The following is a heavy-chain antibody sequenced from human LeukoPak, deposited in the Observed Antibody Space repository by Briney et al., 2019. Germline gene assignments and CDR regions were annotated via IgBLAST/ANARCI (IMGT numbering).Heavy chain of an antibody. CDR3: ATYSEAYYYYYCGMDV. D-gene: IGHD2-15*01. CDR1: GYTFTSYY. CDR2: INPSGGST. Sequence: GASVTVSCKASGYTFTSYYMHWVRQAPGQGLEWMGLINPSGGSTSYAQKFQGRVTMTRDTSTSTVYMELSSMRSEDTAVYYCATYSEAYYYYYCGMDVWGKGTTVTVSS. V-gene: IGHV1-46*01. J-gene: IGHJ6*04.